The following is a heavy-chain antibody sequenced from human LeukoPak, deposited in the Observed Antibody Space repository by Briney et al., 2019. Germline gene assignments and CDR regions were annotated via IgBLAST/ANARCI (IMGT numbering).Heavy chain of an antibody. Sequence: PGGFLRLSCAASGFTVSSNYMSWVRQAPGKGLEWVSVIYSGGSSYYADSVKGRFTISRDNSKNTLYLQMNSLRAEDTAVYYCASRVPRGGDCSSTSCPPDAFDIWGQGTMVTVSS. CDR1: GFTVSSNY. CDR3: ASRVPRGGDCSSTSCPPDAFDI. J-gene: IGHJ3*02. CDR2: IYSGGSS. V-gene: IGHV3-66*02. D-gene: IGHD2-2*01.